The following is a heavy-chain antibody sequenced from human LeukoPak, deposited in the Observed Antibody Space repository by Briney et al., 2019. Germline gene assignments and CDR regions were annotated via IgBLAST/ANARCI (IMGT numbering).Heavy chain of an antibody. J-gene: IGHJ3*02. D-gene: IGHD6-19*01. V-gene: IGHV3-21*01. CDR2: MSSSSKYI. CDR3: ARGSISIAVAADAFDI. CDR1: GFTFSSYS. Sequence: GGSLRLSCAASGFTFSSYSMNWVRQAPAKGLEWVSSMSSSSKYIYYADSVKGRFTISRDNAKNSLFLQMNSLRAEDTAVHYCARGSISIAVAADAFDIWGQGTMVTVSS.